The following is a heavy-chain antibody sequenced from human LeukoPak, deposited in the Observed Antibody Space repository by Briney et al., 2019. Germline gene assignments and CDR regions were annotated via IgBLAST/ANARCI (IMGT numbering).Heavy chain of an antibody. V-gene: IGHV1-24*01. J-gene: IGHJ4*02. CDR1: GYTLTEFS. D-gene: IGHD6-19*01. CDR3: ATVAVAGPLFDY. CDR2: FDPEDGET. Sequence: ASVKVSCKVSGYTLTEFSMHWVRQAPGKGLEWMGGFDPEDGETIYAQKFQGRVTMTEDTSTDTAYMELSSLRSEDTAVYYCATVAVAGPLFDYWGQGTLVTVSS.